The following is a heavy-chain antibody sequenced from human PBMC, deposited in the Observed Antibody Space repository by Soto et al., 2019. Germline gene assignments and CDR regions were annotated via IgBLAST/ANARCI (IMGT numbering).Heavy chain of an antibody. J-gene: IGHJ4*02. CDR1: GGSFSGHY. CDR3: ARRGGTPY. V-gene: IGHV4-34*01. D-gene: IGHD3-16*01. Sequence: QVQPQQWGAGLLKPSETLSLTCAVYGGSFSGHYWSWIPQPPGKGLEWIGEINHSGSTNYNPSLKGRVTISVDTSKNQFALKLSSVTAADTAVYYCARRGGTPYWGQGTLVTVSS. CDR2: INHSGST.